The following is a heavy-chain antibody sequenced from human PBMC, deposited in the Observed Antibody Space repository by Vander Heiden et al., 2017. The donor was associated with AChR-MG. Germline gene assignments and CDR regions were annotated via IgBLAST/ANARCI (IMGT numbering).Heavy chain of an antibody. J-gene: IGHJ3*02. CDR2: IPYDESNK. D-gene: IGHD6-19*01. Sequence: QVQLVESGGGVVHPGRSLRLSWSASGFPFTPYPLPAVRRAPGKGLEWVAVIPYDESNKYYADSVKGRFTISRDNSKNTLYLQMNSLRAEDTAVYYCARPRVGFSSGWYLDAFDIWGLGTMVTVSS. CDR3: ARPRVGFSSGWYLDAFDI. CDR1: GFPFTPYP. V-gene: IGHV3-30-3*01.